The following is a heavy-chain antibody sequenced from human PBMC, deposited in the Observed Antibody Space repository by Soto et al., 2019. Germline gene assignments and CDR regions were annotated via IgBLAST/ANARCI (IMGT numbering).Heavy chain of an antibody. CDR2: IIPIFGTA. CDR1: GGTFSNYT. J-gene: IGHJ6*02. Sequence: GASVKVSCKASGGTFSNYTISWLRQAPGQGLEWMGGIIPIFGTANYAQKFQGRVTITADESTSTAYMELSSLRSEDTAVYYCASGRFVYYYDSSGYYYYYYYGMDVWGQGTTVTVSS. D-gene: IGHD3-22*01. CDR3: ASGRFVYYYDSSGYYYYYYYGMDV. V-gene: IGHV1-69*13.